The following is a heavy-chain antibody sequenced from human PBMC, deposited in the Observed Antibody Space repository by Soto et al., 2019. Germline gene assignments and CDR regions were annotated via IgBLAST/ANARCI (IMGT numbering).Heavy chain of an antibody. Sequence: GASVKVSCKASGGTFSSYAISWVRQAPGQGLEWMGGIIPIFGTANYAQKFQGRVTITADESTSTAYMELSSLRSEDTAVYYCARLSLFVLGNGDYYYGMDVWGQGTTVTVSS. CDR1: GGTFSSYA. D-gene: IGHD2-8*01. J-gene: IGHJ6*02. V-gene: IGHV1-69*13. CDR3: ARLSLFVLGNGDYYYGMDV. CDR2: IIPIFGTA.